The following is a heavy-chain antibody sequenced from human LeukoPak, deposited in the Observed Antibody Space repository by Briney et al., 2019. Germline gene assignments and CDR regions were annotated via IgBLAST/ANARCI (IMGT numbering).Heavy chain of an antibody. CDR3: ARIRYSENIDY. D-gene: IGHD1-1*01. CDR2: IYYSGRT. CDR1: GGSISSSSYY. Sequence: SETLSLTCTVSGGSISSSSYYWGWIRQPPGKGLECIGSIYYSGRTYYTPSLKSRVTISVDTSKNQFSLKVTSVTAADTAVYYCARIRYSENIDYWGQGTLVTVSS. V-gene: IGHV4-39*01. J-gene: IGHJ4*02.